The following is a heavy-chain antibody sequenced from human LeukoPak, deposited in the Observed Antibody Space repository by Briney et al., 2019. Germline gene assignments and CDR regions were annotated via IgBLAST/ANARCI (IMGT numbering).Heavy chain of an antibody. J-gene: IGHJ4*02. CDR2: ISSTGSTI. Sequence: PGGSLRLSCAASGFTFSSYEMNWVRQAPGKGLEWVSYISSTGSTIYYEDSVKGRFAISRDNAKNSLYLQMSSLRAEDTAVYYCARDSPTEQWLVDGGNFDYWGQGTLVTVSS. V-gene: IGHV3-48*03. CDR1: GFTFSSYE. CDR3: ARDSPTEQWLVDGGNFDY. D-gene: IGHD6-19*01.